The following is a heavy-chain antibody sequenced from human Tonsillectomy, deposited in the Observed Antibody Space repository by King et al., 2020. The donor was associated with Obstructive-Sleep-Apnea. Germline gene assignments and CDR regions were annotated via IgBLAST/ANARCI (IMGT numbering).Heavy chain of an antibody. CDR1: GFTFSSYS. CDR3: AREGGYYDSSGYAPIFDY. D-gene: IGHD3-22*01. CDR2: ISSGGTTI. V-gene: IGHV3-48*03. Sequence: VQLVQSGGGLVQPGGSLRLSCAASGFTFSSYSLHWVRQAPGKGLEWLSYISSGGTTIYYAYSVQGRFTISRDNAKKSLSLQINSLSAEDTAVYFCAREGGYYDSSGYAPIFDYWGQGTLVTVSS. J-gene: IGHJ4*02.